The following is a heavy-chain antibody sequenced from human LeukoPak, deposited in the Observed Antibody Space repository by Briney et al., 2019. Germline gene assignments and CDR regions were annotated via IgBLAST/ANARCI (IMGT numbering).Heavy chain of an antibody. CDR2: MNNGGSST. CDR3: ARADGSGWLTY. V-gene: IGHV3-74*01. CDR1: GFTFSSYL. Sequence: GGSLRLSCAASGFTFSSYLMHWVRQAPGKGLVWVSLMNNGGSSTIYADSVKGRFTISRDNAKNTLYLQMNSLRAEDTAVYYCARADGSGWLTYWGQGTLVTVSS. J-gene: IGHJ4*02. D-gene: IGHD6-19*01.